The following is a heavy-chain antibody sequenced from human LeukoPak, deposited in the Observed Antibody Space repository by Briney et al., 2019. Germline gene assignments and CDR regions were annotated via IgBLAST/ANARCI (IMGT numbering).Heavy chain of an antibody. J-gene: IGHJ4*02. CDR1: GFTFSNAW. Sequence: GGSLRLSCAASGFTFSNAWMSWVRQAPGKGLEWVGRIKSKTDGGTTDYAAPVKGRFTISRDDSKNTLYLQMNSLRAEDTAVYYCARDGAATGYFDWLFPDYWGQGTLVTVSS. D-gene: IGHD3-9*01. V-gene: IGHV3-15*01. CDR3: ARDGAATGYFDWLFPDY. CDR2: IKSKTDGGTT.